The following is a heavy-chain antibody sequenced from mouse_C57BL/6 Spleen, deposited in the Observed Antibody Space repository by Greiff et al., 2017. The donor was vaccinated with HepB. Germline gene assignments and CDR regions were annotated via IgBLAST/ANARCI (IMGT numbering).Heavy chain of an antibody. CDR2: IYPGGGYT. CDR1: GYTFTNYW. D-gene: IGHD1-1*01. CDR3: AREGFGGSSYFDY. Sequence: QVHVKQSGAELVRPGTSVKMSCKASGYTFTNYWIGWAKQRPGHGLEWIGDIYPGGGYTNYNEKFKGKATLTADKSSSTAYMQFSSLTSEDSAIYYCAREGFGGSSYFDYWGQGTTLTVSS. V-gene: IGHV1-63*01. J-gene: IGHJ2*01.